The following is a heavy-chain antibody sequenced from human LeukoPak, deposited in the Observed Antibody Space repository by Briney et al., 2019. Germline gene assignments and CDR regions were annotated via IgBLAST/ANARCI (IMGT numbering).Heavy chain of an antibody. CDR2: ISSSSSYI. Sequence: GGSLRLSCAASGFTFSSYSMNWVRQAPGKGLEWVSSISSSSSYIYYADSVKGRFTISRDNAKNSLYLQMNSLRAEDTAVYCCASGSNGDYAYWGQGTLVTVSS. J-gene: IGHJ4*02. CDR1: GFTFSSYS. V-gene: IGHV3-21*01. CDR3: ASGSNGDYAY. D-gene: IGHD4-17*01.